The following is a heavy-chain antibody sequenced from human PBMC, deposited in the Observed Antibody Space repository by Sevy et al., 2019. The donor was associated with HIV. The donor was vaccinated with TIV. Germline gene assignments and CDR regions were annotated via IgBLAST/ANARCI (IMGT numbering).Heavy chain of an antibody. V-gene: IGHV1-8*02. D-gene: IGHD1-7*01. CDR2: MSPKSGST. CDR3: ARGGSGVVWNYGYYYYGMDV. CDR1: GDTFSTYD. J-gene: IGHJ6*02. Sequence: ASVKVSCKASGDTFSTYDINWVRQAPGQGLEWMGWMSPKSGSTGFAQKFQGRFTMTRDTSINTTYMELSSLRSEDTAVYYCARGGSGVVWNYGYYYYGMDVWGQVTTVTVSS.